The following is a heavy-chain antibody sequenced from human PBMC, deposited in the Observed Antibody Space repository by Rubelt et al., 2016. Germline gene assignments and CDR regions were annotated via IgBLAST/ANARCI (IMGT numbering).Heavy chain of an antibody. D-gene: IGHD3-22*01. Sequence: VRQAPGKGLEWVSSIRASGGRTYYAESVEGRFTISRDNSKNTLYLRMNSLRVEDTAVYYCVKAGLYDSLGSWGPGTQVTVSS. V-gene: IGHV3-23*01. CDR2: IRASGGRT. CDR3: VKAGLYDSLGS. J-gene: IGHJ4*02.